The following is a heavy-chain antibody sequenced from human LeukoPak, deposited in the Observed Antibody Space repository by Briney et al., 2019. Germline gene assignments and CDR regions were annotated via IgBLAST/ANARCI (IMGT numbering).Heavy chain of an antibody. V-gene: IGHV3-23*01. CDR1: GFTYSTYA. Sequence: GGSLRLSCAASGFTYSTYAMTWVRQAPGKGLEWVSAISGSGGNTYYADSVKGRFTISRENSKNTLDLQMNSLRAEDTAVDYCAKDRGYWGQGTLVTVSS. CDR3: AKDRGY. J-gene: IGHJ4*02. CDR2: ISGSGGNT.